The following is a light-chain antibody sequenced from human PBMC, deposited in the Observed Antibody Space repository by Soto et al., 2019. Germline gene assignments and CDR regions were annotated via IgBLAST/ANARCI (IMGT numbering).Light chain of an antibody. V-gene: IGKV3-20*01. CDR2: AAS. J-gene: IGKJ2*01. CDR1: QSVSSRY. Sequence: EIVLTQSPGTLSLSPGERATLSCRASQSVSSRYLAWYQQKPGQAPRLLIYAASSRATGTPDRFSGSGSGTDFTLTINRLEPEDFALYYCQQYGGSPLYTFGQRTKLEIK. CDR3: QQYGGSPLYT.